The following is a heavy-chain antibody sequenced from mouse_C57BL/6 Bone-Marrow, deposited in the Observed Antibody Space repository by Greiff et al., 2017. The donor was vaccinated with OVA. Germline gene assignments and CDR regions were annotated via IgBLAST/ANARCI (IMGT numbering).Heavy chain of an antibody. V-gene: IGHV7-1*01. Sequence: EVNVVESGGGLVQSGRSLRLSCATSGFTFSDFYMEWVRQAPGKGLEWIAASRNKANDYTTEYSASVKGRFIVSRDTSQSILYLQMNALRAEDTAIYYCARALYYGSSHWYFDVWGTGTTVTVSS. CDR3: ARALYYGSSHWYFDV. CDR2: SRNKANDYTT. J-gene: IGHJ1*03. CDR1: GFTFSDFY. D-gene: IGHD1-1*01.